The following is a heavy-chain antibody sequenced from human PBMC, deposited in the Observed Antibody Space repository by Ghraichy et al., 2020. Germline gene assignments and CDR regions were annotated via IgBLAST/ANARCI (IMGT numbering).Heavy chain of an antibody. D-gene: IGHD2-8*01. CDR2: IYYTGSP. CDR3: ARVRGGTWSGAFDI. CDR1: GGSISSHY. J-gene: IGHJ3*02. V-gene: IGHV4-59*11. Sequence: SETPSLTCTVSGGSISSHYWGWIRQSPGKGLEWIGSIYYTGSPNYSPSLKSRVTISIDTSKNQFSLKLNSVAAADTAVYYCARVRGGTWSGAFDIWGQGTTVTISS.